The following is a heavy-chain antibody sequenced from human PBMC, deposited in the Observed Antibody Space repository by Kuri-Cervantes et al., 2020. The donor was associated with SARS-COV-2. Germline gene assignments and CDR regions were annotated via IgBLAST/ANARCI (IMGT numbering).Heavy chain of an antibody. CDR3: ARERTITMIVVVIGGKDAFDI. J-gene: IGHJ3*02. D-gene: IGHD3-22*01. CDR1: GFTFDDYG. V-gene: IGHV3-20*04. CDR2: INWNGGST. Sequence: GGSLRLSCAASGFTFDDYGMSWVRQAPGKGLEWVSGINWNGGSTGYADSVKGRFTISRDNSKNTLYLQMNSLRAEDTAVYYCARERTITMIVVVIGGKDAFDIWGQGTMVTVSS.